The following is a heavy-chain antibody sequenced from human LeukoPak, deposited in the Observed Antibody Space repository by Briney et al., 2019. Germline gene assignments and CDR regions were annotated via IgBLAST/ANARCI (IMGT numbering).Heavy chain of an antibody. J-gene: IGHJ4*02. CDR1: GFTVITND. V-gene: IGHV3-53*01. CDR2: LYSDGDT. Sequence: GALRLSCAASGFTVITNDMTWVRQAPGKGLEWVSVLYSDGDTKYADSVQGRFTISRDNSKNTLYLEMNSLSPDDTAVYYCARGVEPLAANTLAYWGQGTLVTVSS. CDR3: ARGVEPLAANTLAY. D-gene: IGHD1-14*01.